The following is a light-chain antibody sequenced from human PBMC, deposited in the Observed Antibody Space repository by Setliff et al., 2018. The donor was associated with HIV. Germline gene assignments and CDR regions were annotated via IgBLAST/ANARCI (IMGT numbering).Light chain of an antibody. V-gene: IGLV2-23*02. CDR2: EVN. J-gene: IGLJ1*01. Sequence: QSVLTQPASVSGSPGQSITISCTGTSSDVGSYNLVSWYQQYPGQAPKLILYEVNKAPSGVSYRFSGSKSGNTASLTISELQAEDEADYYCCSSAGTYTYVFGTGTKVTVL. CDR1: SSDVGSYNL. CDR3: CSSAGTYTYV.